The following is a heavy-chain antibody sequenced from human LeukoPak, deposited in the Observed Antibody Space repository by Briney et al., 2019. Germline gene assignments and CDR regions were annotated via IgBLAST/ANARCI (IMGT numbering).Heavy chain of an antibody. CDR3: AAGVGTTDFDY. CDR1: GFTFSNAW. Sequence: GGSLRLSCAASGFTFSNAWMSWVRQAPGKGLEWVGRIKSKTDGGTTDYAAPVKGRFTISRDDSKNTLYLQMNSLKSEDTAVYFCAAGVGTTDFDYWGQGTLVTVSS. J-gene: IGHJ4*02. CDR2: IKSKTDGGTT. D-gene: IGHD1-26*01. V-gene: IGHV3-15*01.